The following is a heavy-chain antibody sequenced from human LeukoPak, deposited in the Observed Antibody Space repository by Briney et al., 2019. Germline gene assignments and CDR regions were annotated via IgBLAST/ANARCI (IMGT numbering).Heavy chain of an antibody. CDR1: GYTFTTYA. CDR2: INAGNGNT. J-gene: IGHJ4*02. CDR3: ARKNPPYDPFDY. D-gene: IGHD3-22*01. V-gene: IGHV1-3*01. Sequence: ASVKSSCKASGYTFTTYAMHGVRQAPGQRLEWMGWINAGNGNTKYSQKFQGRVTITRDTSASTAYMELSSLRSEDTAVYYCARKNPPYDPFDYWGQGTLVTVSS.